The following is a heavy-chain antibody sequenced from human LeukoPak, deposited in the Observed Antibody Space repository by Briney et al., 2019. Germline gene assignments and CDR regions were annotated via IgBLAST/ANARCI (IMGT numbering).Heavy chain of an antibody. J-gene: IGHJ4*02. D-gene: IGHD6-19*01. CDR3: ARGKEMTAVAGYYSFDY. CDR2: IYSSGST. V-gene: IGHV4-4*07. Sequence: PSETLSLTCTVSGGSISGHYWTWIRQPAGRGLEWIGRIYSSGSTYYNPSLMGRVTISLDTSNNQFSLRVTSVTAADTAVYYCARGKEMTAVAGYYSFDYWGQGTLVSVSS. CDR1: GGSISGHY.